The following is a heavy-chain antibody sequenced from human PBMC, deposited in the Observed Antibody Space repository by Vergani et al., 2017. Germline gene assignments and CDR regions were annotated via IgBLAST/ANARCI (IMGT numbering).Heavy chain of an antibody. V-gene: IGHV4-59*08. CDR3: ARYCSSTSCYRGSSDI. CDR2: IHYSENT. Sequence: QVQLQESGPGLVKSSETLSLTCSVSFDSIRNLYCNWIRQPPGKGLEWIGSIHYSENTNYNPSLKTRVTISVDTSKNQFSLTLTSVTAADTAVYYCARYCSSTSCYRGSSDIWGQGTMVTVSS. J-gene: IGHJ3*02. CDR1: FDSIRNLY. D-gene: IGHD2-2*02.